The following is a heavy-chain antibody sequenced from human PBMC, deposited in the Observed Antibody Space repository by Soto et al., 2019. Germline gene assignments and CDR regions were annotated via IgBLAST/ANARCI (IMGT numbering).Heavy chain of an antibody. Sequence: SETLSLTCSVSSGSISSSDYYWSLIRQPPGKGLEWIGYINYSGRTYYKPSLKSRLSMSIDTSKNQFSLRLTSVTVADTAVYFCARYSTLGTDCGVDVWGQGTTVTVSS. CDR3: ARYSTLGTDCGVDV. J-gene: IGHJ6*02. V-gene: IGHV4-30-4*01. CDR2: INYSGRT. CDR1: SGSISSSDYY. D-gene: IGHD6-13*01.